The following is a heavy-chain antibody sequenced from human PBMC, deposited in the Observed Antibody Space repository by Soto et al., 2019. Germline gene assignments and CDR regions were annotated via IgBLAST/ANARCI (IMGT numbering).Heavy chain of an antibody. V-gene: IGHV4-31*03. CDR3: ARDPFATGGDY. CDR1: GGLISSGGYY. D-gene: IGHD2-15*01. CDR2: IYYSGST. J-gene: IGHJ4*02. Sequence: SETLSLTCTVSGGLISSGGYYWSWIRQHPGKGMEWIGYIYYSGSTYYNPSLKSRVTISVDTSKNQFSLKLSSVTAADTAVYYCARDPFATGGDYWGQGTLVTVSS.